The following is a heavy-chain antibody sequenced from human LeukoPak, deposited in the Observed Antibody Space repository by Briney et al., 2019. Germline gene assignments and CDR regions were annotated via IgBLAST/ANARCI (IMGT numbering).Heavy chain of an antibody. Sequence: GGSLRLSCAASGFTFSSYWMSWVRQAPGKGLEWVSAISGSGGSTYYADSVKGRFTISRDNSKNTPYLQMNSLRAEDTAVYYCAKGSSGWHPTGVFDYWGQGTLVTVSS. CDR1: GFTFSSYW. V-gene: IGHV3-23*01. CDR2: ISGSGGST. D-gene: IGHD6-19*01. CDR3: AKGSSGWHPTGVFDY. J-gene: IGHJ4*02.